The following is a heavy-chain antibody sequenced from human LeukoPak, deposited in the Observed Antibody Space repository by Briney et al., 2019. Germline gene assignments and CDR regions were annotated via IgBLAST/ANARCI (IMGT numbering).Heavy chain of an antibody. CDR1: GFTFSSYA. Sequence: PGGSLRLSCAASGFTFSSYAMSWVRQAPGKGLVWVSAISGSGGSTYYADSVKGRFTISRDNSKNTLYLQMNSLRAEDTAVYYCARDRGAYYYDSSGYYLDYWGQGTLVTVSS. D-gene: IGHD3-22*01. CDR3: ARDRGAYYYDSSGYYLDY. J-gene: IGHJ4*02. V-gene: IGHV3-23*01. CDR2: ISGSGGST.